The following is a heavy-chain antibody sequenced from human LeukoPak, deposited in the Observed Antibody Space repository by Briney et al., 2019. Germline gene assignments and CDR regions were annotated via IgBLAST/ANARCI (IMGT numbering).Heavy chain of an antibody. CDR2: IYYSGST. Sequence: SETLSLTCTVSGGSISSYYWSWIRQPPGKGLEWIGYIYYSGSTNYNPSLKSRVTISVDTSKNQFSLKLSSVTTTDTAVYYCARAGYSGSDFSVWGKGSTVTVSS. V-gene: IGHV4-59*01. D-gene: IGHD5-12*01. J-gene: IGHJ6*04. CDR3: ARAGYSGSDFSV. CDR1: GGSISSYY.